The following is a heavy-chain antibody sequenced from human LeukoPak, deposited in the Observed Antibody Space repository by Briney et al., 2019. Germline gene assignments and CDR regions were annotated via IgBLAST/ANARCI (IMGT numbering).Heavy chain of an antibody. D-gene: IGHD3-10*02. V-gene: IGHV3-21*01. J-gene: IGHJ4*02. CDR2: ISSSSSYI. Sequence: GGSLRLSCAASGFTFSSYSMNWVRQAPGKGLEWVSSISSSSSYIYYADSVKGRFTISRDNAKNSLYLQMNSLRAEDTAVYYGASPMWPTMEGENYFDYWGQGTLVTVSS. CDR1: GFTFSSYS. CDR3: ASPMWPTMEGENYFDY.